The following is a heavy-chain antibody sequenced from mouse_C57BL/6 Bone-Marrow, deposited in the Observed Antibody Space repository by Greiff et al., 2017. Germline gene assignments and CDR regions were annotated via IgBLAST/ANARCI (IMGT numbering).Heavy chain of an antibody. CDR2: INPYNGGT. CDR3: AWRGSKYAMDY. D-gene: IGHD2-5*01. CDR1: GYTFTDYY. V-gene: IGHV1-19*01. Sequence: VQLQQSGPVLVKPGASVKMSCKASGYTFTDYYMNWVKQSHGKSLEWIGVINPYNGGTSYTQKFKGKATLTVDKHSSTSYMELNSLPSEDSASNYCAWRGSKYAMDYWGQGTSVTVAS. J-gene: IGHJ4*01.